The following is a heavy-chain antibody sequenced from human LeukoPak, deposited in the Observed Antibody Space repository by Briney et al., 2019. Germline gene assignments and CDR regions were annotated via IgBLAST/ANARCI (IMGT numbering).Heavy chain of an antibody. CDR3: AKRIAAAGKHHFDY. Sequence: GGSLRLSCAASGFNFSSYSMNWVRQAPGKGLEWVSYISSSSSTIYYADSVQGRFTISRDNAKNSLYLQMNSLRAEDTAVYYCAKRIAAAGKHHFDYWGQGTLVTVSS. D-gene: IGHD6-13*01. J-gene: IGHJ4*02. CDR1: GFNFSSYS. CDR2: ISSSSSTI. V-gene: IGHV3-48*01.